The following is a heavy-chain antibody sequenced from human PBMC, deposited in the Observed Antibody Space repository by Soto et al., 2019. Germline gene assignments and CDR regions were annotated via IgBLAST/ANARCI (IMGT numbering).Heavy chain of an antibody. V-gene: IGHV4-39*01. CDR3: ARPWNDGVEGAFDI. Sequence: QLHLQESGPGLVKPSETLSLTCTVSGGSISSNNYYWGWIRQPPGKGLEWIGSIHYSGNIYYNPSLKSRVTISVDTSKSQFSLNLTSMTAADTATYYCARPWNDGVEGAFDIWGQGTMVTVSS. CDR2: IHYSGNI. D-gene: IGHD1-1*01. J-gene: IGHJ3*02. CDR1: GGSISSNNYY.